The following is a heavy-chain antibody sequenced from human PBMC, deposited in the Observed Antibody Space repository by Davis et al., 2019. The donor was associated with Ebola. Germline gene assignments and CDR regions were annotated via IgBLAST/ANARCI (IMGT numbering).Heavy chain of an antibody. J-gene: IGHJ3*02. CDR1: GFTVNDKY. CDR3: ARGIMMPVAGTGFAFDI. Sequence: PGGSLRLSCAASGFTVNDKYMAWVRQAPGKGLEWVSVIYGGGRTYYEDSLKGRFTISRDNSRNTVYVQMNSLRAEDTAVYFCARGIMMPVAGTGFAFDIWGRGTAVTVSS. CDR2: IYGGGRT. V-gene: IGHV3-66*01. D-gene: IGHD6-19*01.